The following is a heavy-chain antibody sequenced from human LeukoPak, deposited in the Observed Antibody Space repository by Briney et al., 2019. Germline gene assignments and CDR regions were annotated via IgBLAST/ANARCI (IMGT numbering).Heavy chain of an antibody. CDR1: GFTFSSHG. CDR2: ISPNGVIT. Sequence: PGGSLRLSCAASGFTFSSHGMNWVRQAPGKGLEWVSGISPNGVITYYADSVKGRFTISRDNSKGTVSLQMNSLKTEDTAVYYCTRSVVVTAIPYYYYYYYYMDVWGKGTTVTISS. J-gene: IGHJ6*03. D-gene: IGHD2-21*02. CDR3: TRSVVVTAIPYYYYYYYYMDV. V-gene: IGHV3-23*01.